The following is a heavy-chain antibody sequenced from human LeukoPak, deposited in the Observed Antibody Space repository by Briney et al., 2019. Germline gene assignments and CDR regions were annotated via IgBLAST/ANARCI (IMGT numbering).Heavy chain of an antibody. CDR2: ISDSGST. CDR3: ARVSGYDSLHLDY. J-gene: IGHJ4*02. CDR1: GGSINTYV. V-gene: IGHV4-4*07. D-gene: IGHD5-12*01. Sequence: SSETLSLTCTVSGGSINTYVWTWIRQTAGKGLEWIGRISDSGSTRYNPSLKSRVTISVDTSKNQFSLKLSSVTAADAAVYYCARVSGYDSLHLDYWGQGTLVTVSS.